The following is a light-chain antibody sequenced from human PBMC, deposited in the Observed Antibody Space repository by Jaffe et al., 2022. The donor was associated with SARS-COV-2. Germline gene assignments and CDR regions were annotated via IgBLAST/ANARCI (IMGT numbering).Light chain of an antibody. V-gene: IGLV2-14*01. CDR3: SSYTSTSTYV. Sequence: QSALTQPAAVSGSPGQSITISCTGTNNDVGGYNFVSWYQQHPGKAPKVMIIGVSDRPSGVSDRFSGSKSGNTASLTISGLRAEDEADYYCSSYTSTSTYVFGTGTKVTVL. CDR2: GVS. J-gene: IGLJ1*01. CDR1: NNDVGGYNF.